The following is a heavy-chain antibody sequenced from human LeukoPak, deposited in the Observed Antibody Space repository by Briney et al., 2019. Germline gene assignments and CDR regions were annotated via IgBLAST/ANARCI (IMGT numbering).Heavy chain of an antibody. Sequence: GGSLRLSCAASGFTFSSYAMSWVRQAPGKGLEWVSAISGSGGSTYYADSVKGRFTISRDNSKNTLYLQMNSLRAVDTAVYYCAKELLAGGSYDRVGYWGQGTLVTVSS. J-gene: IGHJ4*02. CDR1: GFTFSSYA. D-gene: IGHD1-26*01. V-gene: IGHV3-23*01. CDR3: AKELLAGGSYDRVGY. CDR2: ISGSGGST.